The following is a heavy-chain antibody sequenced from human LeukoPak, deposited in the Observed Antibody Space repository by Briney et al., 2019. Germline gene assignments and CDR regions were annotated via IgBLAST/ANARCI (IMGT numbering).Heavy chain of an antibody. CDR1: GGSISSGGYY. Sequence: SETLSLTCTVSGGSISSGGYYWSWIRQHPGKGLEWIGYIYYSGSTYYNPSLKSRVTISVDTSKNQFSLKLSSVTAADTAVYHCARELVISSSWFDPWGQGTLVTVSS. J-gene: IGHJ5*02. CDR2: IYYSGST. CDR3: ARELVISSSWFDP. V-gene: IGHV4-31*03. D-gene: IGHD3-22*01.